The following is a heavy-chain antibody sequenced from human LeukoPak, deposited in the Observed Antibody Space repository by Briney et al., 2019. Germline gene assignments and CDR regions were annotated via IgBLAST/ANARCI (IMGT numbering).Heavy chain of an antibody. D-gene: IGHD1-26*01. CDR3: ARQYWDLGTDPIDY. Sequence: PGRSLRLSCAASGFTFSSYGMHWVRQAPGKGLEWVAVIWYDGSNKYYADSVKGRFTISRDNSRNTLYLQMNGLRAEDTAVYYCARQYWDLGTDPIDYWGQGTLVTVSS. CDR1: GFTFSSYG. V-gene: IGHV3-33*01. J-gene: IGHJ4*02. CDR2: IWYDGSNK.